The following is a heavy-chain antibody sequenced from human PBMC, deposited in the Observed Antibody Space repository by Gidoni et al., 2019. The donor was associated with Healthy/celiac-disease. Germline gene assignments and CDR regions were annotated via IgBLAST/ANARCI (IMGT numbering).Heavy chain of an antibody. J-gene: IGHJ3*02. CDR3: ARDIGSDDSSGDLDAFDI. CDR1: GYSFTSYW. Sequence: EVQLVQSGAEVKKPGESLKISCKGSGYSFTSYWIGWVRQMPGKGLEWMGIIYPGDSDTRYSPSFQGQVTISADKSISTAYLQWSSLKASDTAMYYCARDIGSDDSSGDLDAFDIWGQGTMVTVSS. V-gene: IGHV5-51*03. D-gene: IGHD3-22*01. CDR2: IYPGDSDT.